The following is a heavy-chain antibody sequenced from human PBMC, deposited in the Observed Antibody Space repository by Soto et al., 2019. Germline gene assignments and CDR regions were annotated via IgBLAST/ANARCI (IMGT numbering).Heavy chain of an antibody. Sequence: PSETLSLTCTVSGAPITINYWSWIRQAPGKGLEWIGYIYYSGSTTYNPSLKSRVTMSADTSKDQFSLKLNSVTAADTAVYYCARDYYDSSGYWLDAFDIWGQGTMVTVSS. V-gene: IGHV4-59*01. J-gene: IGHJ3*02. D-gene: IGHD3-22*01. CDR1: GAPITINY. CDR3: ARDYYDSSGYWLDAFDI. CDR2: IYYSGST.